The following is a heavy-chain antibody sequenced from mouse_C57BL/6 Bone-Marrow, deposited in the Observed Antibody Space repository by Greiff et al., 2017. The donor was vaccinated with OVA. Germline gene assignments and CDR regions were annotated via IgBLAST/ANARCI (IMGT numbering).Heavy chain of an antibody. V-gene: IGHV5-6*02. CDR2: ISSGGSYT. Sequence: EVKLMESGGDLVKPGGSLKLSCAASGFTFSSYGMSWVRQTPDKRLEWVATISSGGSYTYYPDSVKGRFTISRDKAKNTLYLQMSSLKSEDTAMYYCARRYDGYYAMDYWGQGTSVTVSS. CDR1: GFTFSSYG. D-gene: IGHD2-3*01. CDR3: ARRYDGYYAMDY. J-gene: IGHJ4*01.